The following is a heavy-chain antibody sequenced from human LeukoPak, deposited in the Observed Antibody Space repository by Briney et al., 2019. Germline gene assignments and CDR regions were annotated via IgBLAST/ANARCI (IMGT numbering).Heavy chain of an antibody. V-gene: IGHV2-70*11. Sequence: SGPALVKPTQTLTLTCTFSGFSLSTSGMCVSWIRQPPGKALEWLARIDWDDDKYYSTSLKTRLTISKDTSKNQVVLTMTNMDPVDTATYYCARNRLESYNDAFGIWGQGTMVTVSS. J-gene: IGHJ3*02. D-gene: IGHD3-3*01. CDR1: GFSLSTSGMC. CDR3: ARNRLESYNDAFGI. CDR2: IDWDDDK.